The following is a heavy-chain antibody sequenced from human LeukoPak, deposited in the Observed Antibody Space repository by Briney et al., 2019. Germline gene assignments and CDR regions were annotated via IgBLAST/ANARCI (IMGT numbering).Heavy chain of an antibody. CDR1: GYTFTGYY. Sequence: ASVKVSCKASGYTFTGYYMHWVRQAPGQGLEWMGWINPNSGGTNYAQKFQGRVTMTRDTSINTAYMELSRLISDDTAVYYCARDAGQYCSSTSCYAYFDFWGQGALVTVSS. J-gene: IGHJ4*02. CDR3: ARDAGQYCSSTSCYAYFDF. D-gene: IGHD2-2*01. CDR2: INPNSGGT. V-gene: IGHV1-2*02.